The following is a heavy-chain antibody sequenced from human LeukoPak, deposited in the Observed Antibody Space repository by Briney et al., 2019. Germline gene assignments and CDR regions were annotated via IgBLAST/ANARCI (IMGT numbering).Heavy chain of an antibody. CDR1: GGSISSGGYS. Sequence: PSETLSLTCAVSGGSISSGGYSWGWIRQPPGKGLEWIVYIYHSGSTYYNPSLKSRVTISVDRSKNQFSLRLSSVTAADTAMYYCARGGDDAFDIWGQGTMVTVSS. CDR2: IYHSGST. V-gene: IGHV4-30-2*01. CDR3: ARGGDDAFDI. J-gene: IGHJ3*02. D-gene: IGHD4-17*01.